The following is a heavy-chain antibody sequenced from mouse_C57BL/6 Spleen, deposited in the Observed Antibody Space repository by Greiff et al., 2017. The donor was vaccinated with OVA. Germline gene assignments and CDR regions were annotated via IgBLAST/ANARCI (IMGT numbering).Heavy chain of an antibody. CDR3: ARDGSSYWYFDV. Sequence: QVQLQQSGAELVRPGSSVKLSCKASGYTFTSYWMHWVKQRPIQGLEWIGNIDPSDSETHYNQKFKDKATLTVDKSSSTAYMQLSSLTSEDSAVYYCARDGSSYWYFDVWGTGTTVTVSS. CDR2: IDPSDSET. J-gene: IGHJ1*03. CDR1: GYTFTSYW. V-gene: IGHV1-52*01. D-gene: IGHD1-1*01.